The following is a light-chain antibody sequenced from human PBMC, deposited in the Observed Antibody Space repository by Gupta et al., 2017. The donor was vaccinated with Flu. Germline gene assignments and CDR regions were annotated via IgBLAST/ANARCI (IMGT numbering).Light chain of an antibody. J-gene: IGLJ1*01. CDR2: GSY. CDR1: TSNIGTNS. Sequence: QSLLAQPPSSSCTPVPRVTISCSGSTSNIGTNSVNWYQQVPGTSPKLLIYGSYQRPSGVPDRFAGSKSGTSASLAISGLQSEDEADYYCAAWDDSLNGHYVFGTGTKVTVL. V-gene: IGLV1-44*01. CDR3: AAWDDSLNGHYV.